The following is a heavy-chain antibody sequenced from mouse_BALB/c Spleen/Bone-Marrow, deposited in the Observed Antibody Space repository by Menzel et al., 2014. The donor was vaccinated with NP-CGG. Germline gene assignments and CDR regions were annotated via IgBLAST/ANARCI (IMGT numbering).Heavy chain of an antibody. V-gene: IGHV2-2*02. CDR2: IWSGGST. CDR1: GFSLTSYG. Sequence: VQLQQSGPGLVQPSQSLSITCTVSGFSLTSYGVHWVRQSPGKGLEWLGVIWSGGSTDYNAAFISRLSISKDNSKSQVFFKMNSLQANDTAIYHCASPYYGNYVYAMDYWGQGTSVTVSS. CDR3: ASPYYGNYVYAMDY. D-gene: IGHD2-10*01. J-gene: IGHJ4*01.